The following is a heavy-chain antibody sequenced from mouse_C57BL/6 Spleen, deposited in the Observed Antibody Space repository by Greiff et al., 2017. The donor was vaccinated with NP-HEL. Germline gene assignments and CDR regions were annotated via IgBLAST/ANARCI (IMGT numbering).Heavy chain of an antibody. D-gene: IGHD3-2*02. CDR1: GYTFTSYW. CDR3: ARLLQTAQATDAMDY. Sequence: QVQLQQPGAELVKPGASVKMSCKASGYTFTSYWITWVKQRPGQGLEWIGDIYPGSGSTNYNEKFKSKATLTVDTSSSTAYMQLSSLTSEDSAVYYCARLLQTAQATDAMDYWGQGTSVTVSS. J-gene: IGHJ4*01. V-gene: IGHV1-55*01. CDR2: IYPGSGST.